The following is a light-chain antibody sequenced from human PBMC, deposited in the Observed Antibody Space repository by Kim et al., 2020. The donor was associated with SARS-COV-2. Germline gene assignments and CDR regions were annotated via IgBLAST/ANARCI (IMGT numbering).Light chain of an antibody. J-gene: IGLJ3*02. CDR2: HVN. V-gene: IGLV2-11*01. CDR1: SSDVGDYNS. Sequence: GQSVPISCTGTSSDVGDYNSVSWFQHHPGKAPKLMVYHVNARPSGVPDRFSGSKSGNTASLTISGLQAEDESDYYCSSYAGDFTWVFGGGTQLTVL. CDR3: SSYAGDFTWV.